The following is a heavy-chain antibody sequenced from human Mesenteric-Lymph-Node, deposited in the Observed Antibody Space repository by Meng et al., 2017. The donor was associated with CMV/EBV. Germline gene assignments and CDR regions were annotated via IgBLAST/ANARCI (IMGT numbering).Heavy chain of an antibody. CDR1: GFTFSSYA. V-gene: IGHV3-23*03. D-gene: IGHD6-19*01. CDR3: AKVAFGIAVAATDY. J-gene: IGHJ4*02. Sequence: GESLKISCSASGFTFSSYAMSWVRQAPGKGLEWVSVIYSGTSSTYYADSVKGRFTISRDNSRNTVYLQMNSLRAEDTAVYYCAKVAFGIAVAATDYWGQGTLVTVSS. CDR2: IYSGTSST.